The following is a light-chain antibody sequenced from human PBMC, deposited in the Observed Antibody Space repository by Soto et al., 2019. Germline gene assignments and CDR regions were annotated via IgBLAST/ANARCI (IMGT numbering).Light chain of an antibody. V-gene: IGKV3-20*01. Sequence: EIVLTQSPGTLSLSTGERATLSCRASQSVSSSYLAWYQQIPGQAPTLLIYGASSRATGIPDRFSGSGSGTACTRTISMLEPEDFAVYYCQQYGSSLVTFGPGTRLEIK. CDR2: GAS. CDR3: QQYGSSLVT. J-gene: IGKJ5*01. CDR1: QSVSSSY.